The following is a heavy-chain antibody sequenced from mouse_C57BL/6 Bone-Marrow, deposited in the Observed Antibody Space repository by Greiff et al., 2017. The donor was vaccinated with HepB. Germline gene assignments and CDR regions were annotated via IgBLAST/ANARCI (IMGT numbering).Heavy chain of an antibody. D-gene: IGHD3-2*02. CDR1: GYTFTSYW. CDR3: ANSSDLYYFDY. V-gene: IGHV1-64*01. CDR2: IHPNSGST. J-gene: IGHJ2*01. Sequence: QVQLQQPGAELVKPGASVKLSCKASGYTFTSYWMHWVKQRPGQGLEWIGMIHPNSGSTNYNEKFKSKATLTVDKSSSTAYMQRNSLTSEDSAVYDCANSSDLYYFDYCGQGTTLTVSS.